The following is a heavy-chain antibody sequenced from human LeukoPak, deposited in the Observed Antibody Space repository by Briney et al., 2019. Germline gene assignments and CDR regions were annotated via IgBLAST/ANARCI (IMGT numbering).Heavy chain of an antibody. V-gene: IGHV3-30*04. D-gene: IGHD2-2*01. J-gene: IGHJ5*02. CDR1: GFTFSSYA. CDR3: ARPPSSSTRMNWFDP. CDR2: ISYDGSNK. Sequence: GGSLRPSCAASGFTFSSYAMHWVRQAPGKGLEWVAVISYDGSNKYYADSVKGRFTISRDNSKNTLYLQMNSLRAEDTAVYYCARPPSSSTRMNWFDPWGQGTLVTVSS.